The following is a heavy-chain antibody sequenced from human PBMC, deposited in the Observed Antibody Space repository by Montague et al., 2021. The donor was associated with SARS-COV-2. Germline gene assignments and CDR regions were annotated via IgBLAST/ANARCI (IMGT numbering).Heavy chain of an antibody. Sequence: SGTLSLTCAVHGTSFSGYYWNWIRQPPGEGLEWIGEIHHGGSTNYNPSLKSRVTISADTSKNQFSLKLTSVAAADTAVYYCARLGDGVVPSPILGVGPYYSYYYMDVWGKGTTVTVSS. CDR2: IHHGGST. J-gene: IGHJ6*03. V-gene: IGHV4-34*01. CDR1: GTSFSGYY. CDR3: ARLGDGVVPSPILGVGPYYSYYYMDV. D-gene: IGHD3-10*01.